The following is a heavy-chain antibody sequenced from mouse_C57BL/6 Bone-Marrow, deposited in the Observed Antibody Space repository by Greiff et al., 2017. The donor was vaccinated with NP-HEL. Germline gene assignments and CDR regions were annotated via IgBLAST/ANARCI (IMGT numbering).Heavy chain of an antibody. CDR2: IYPGGGYT. V-gene: IGHV1-63*01. CDR1: GYTFTNYW. Sequence: VHLVESGAELVRPGTSVKMSCKASGYTFTNYWIGWAKQRPGHGLEWIGDIYPGGGYTNYNEKIKGKATLTADKSSSTAYMQFSSLTSEDSAIYYCARSGRAWFAYWGQGTLVTVSA. CDR3: ARSGRAWFAY. J-gene: IGHJ3*01. D-gene: IGHD4-1*01.